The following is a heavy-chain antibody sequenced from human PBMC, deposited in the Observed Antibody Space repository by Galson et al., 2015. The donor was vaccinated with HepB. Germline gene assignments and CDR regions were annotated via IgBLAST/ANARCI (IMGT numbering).Heavy chain of an antibody. CDR1: GFTFSSYA. CDR2: ISYDGSNK. CDR3: ARGRGKVPGDY. V-gene: IGHV3-30*04. Sequence: SLRLSCAASGFTFSSYAMHWVRQAPGKGLEWVAVISYDGSNKYYADSVKGRFTISRDNSKNTLYLQMNSLRAEDTAVYYCARGRGKVPGDYWGQGTLVTVSS. D-gene: IGHD3-10*01. J-gene: IGHJ4*02.